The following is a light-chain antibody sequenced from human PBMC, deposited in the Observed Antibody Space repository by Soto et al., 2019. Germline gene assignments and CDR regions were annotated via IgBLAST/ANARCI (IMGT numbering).Light chain of an antibody. CDR3: SSYTSISTLV. J-gene: IGLJ2*01. V-gene: IGLV2-14*01. CDR2: EVT. Sequence: QSALTQPVSVSGSPGQSITISCTGTSSDVGGYNYVSWYQQHPGKAPKIMIYEVTKRPSGVSNRFSGSKSGNTASLTISGLQAEDESDYYCSSYTSISTLVFGGGTKLTVL. CDR1: SSDVGGYNY.